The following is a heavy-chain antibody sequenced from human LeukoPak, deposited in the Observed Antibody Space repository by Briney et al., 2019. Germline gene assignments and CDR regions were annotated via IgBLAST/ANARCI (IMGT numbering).Heavy chain of an antibody. D-gene: IGHD3-9*01. V-gene: IGHV3-48*01. Sequence: GGSLRLSCAASGFTFSSYSMNRVRQAPGKGLEWVSYISSSSSTIYYADSVKGRFTISRDNAKNSLYLQMNSLRAEDTAVYYCAINKATYYDILTGYLPASFDYWGQGTLVTVSS. CDR3: AINKATYYDILTGYLPASFDY. CDR2: ISSSSSTI. CDR1: GFTFSSYS. J-gene: IGHJ4*02.